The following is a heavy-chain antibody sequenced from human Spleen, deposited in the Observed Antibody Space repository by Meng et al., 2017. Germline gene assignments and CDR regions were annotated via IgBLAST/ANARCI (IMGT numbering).Heavy chain of an antibody. CDR1: GGSFSDYY. Sequence: QVQLQESGPGLVKPSGTLSLTCVVSGGSFSDYYWSWIRQPPGKGLEWIGEINHSGSTNYNPSLESRATISVDTSQNNLSLKLSSVTAADSAVYYCARGPTTMAHDFDYWGRGTLVTVSS. CDR2: INHSGST. V-gene: IGHV4-34*01. J-gene: IGHJ4*02. D-gene: IGHD4-11*01. CDR3: ARGPTTMAHDFDY.